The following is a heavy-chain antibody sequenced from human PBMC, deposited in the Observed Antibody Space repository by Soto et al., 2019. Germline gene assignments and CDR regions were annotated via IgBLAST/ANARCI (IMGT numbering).Heavy chain of an antibody. CDR1: GYTFTNYG. V-gene: IGHV1-3*01. D-gene: IGHD6-19*01. Sequence: ASVKVSCKASGYTFTNYGVHWVRQAPGQSLEWMGWINAGDGNTKYSRNFQGRVTIARATSASTAYMGLSSLRSEDTAVYYCVRDGAVAGNINFDFWGQGTLVTVSS. CDR3: VRDGAVAGNINFDF. J-gene: IGHJ4*02. CDR2: INAGDGNT.